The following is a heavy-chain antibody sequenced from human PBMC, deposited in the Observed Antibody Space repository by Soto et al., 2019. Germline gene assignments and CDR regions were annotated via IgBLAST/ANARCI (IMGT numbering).Heavy chain of an antibody. V-gene: IGHV1-69*13. CDR3: ARAEFTYDFPDRGMDV. CDR2: IIPIFGTA. CDR1: GGTFSSYA. Sequence: SVKISCKASGGTFSSYAISWVRQAPGQGLEWMGGIIPIFGTANYAQKFQGRVTITADESTSTAYMELSSLRSEDTAVYYCARAEFTYDFPDRGMDVWGQGTTVTVSS. D-gene: IGHD3-3*01. J-gene: IGHJ6*02.